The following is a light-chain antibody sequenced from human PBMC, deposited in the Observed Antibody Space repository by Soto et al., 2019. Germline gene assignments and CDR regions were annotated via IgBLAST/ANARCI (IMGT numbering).Light chain of an antibody. CDR3: AAWDDSLTGPSYV. CDR1: SSNIGNNA. Sequence: QSVLTQPPSVSEAPRRRVTISCSGSSSNIGNNAVNWYQQLPGKAPKLLIYYDDLLPSGVSDRFSGSKSGTSASLAISGLQSEDEADYYCAAWDDSLTGPSYVFGTGTKVTVL. CDR2: YDD. V-gene: IGLV1-36*01. J-gene: IGLJ1*01.